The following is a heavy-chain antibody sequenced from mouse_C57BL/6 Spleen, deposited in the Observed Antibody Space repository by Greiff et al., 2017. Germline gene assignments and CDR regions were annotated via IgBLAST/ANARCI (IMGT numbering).Heavy chain of an antibody. CDR1: GYTFTSYW. D-gene: IGHD2-12*01. V-gene: IGHV1-64*01. J-gene: IGHJ4*01. CDR2: IHPNSAST. Sequence: QVQLQQPGAELVKPGASVKLSCKASGYTFTSYWMHWVKQRPGQGLEWIGMIHPNSASTNYNEKFKSKATLTVDKSSSTAYMQLSSLTSEDSAVYYCARSYSLYAMDYWGQGTSVTVSS. CDR3: ARSYSLYAMDY.